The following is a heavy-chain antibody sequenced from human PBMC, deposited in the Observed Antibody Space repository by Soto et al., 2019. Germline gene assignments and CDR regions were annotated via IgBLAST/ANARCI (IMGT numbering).Heavy chain of an antibody. CDR2: IYYSGST. D-gene: IGHD3-16*01. CDR1: GGSISSSSYY. CDR3: ARLYVDAFDI. J-gene: IGHJ3*02. Sequence: SETLSLTCTVSGGSISSSSYYWGWIRQPPGKGLEWIGSIYYSGSTYYNPSLKSRVTISVDTSKNQFSLKLSSVTAADTAVYYCARLYVDAFDIWGQGTMVTVSS. V-gene: IGHV4-39*01.